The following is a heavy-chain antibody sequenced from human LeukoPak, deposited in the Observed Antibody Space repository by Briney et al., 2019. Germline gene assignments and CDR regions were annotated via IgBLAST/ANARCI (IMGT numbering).Heavy chain of an antibody. D-gene: IGHD6-19*01. CDR3: AREDYSSGWYRPFDY. Sequence: GGSLRLSCTTSGFPFSSYEMNWVRQAPGKGLEWVSYISNGGSIRYYADSVKGRFTISRDNAKNSLYLQMNSLRAEDTAVYYCAREDYSSGWYRPFDYWGQGTLVTVSS. V-gene: IGHV3-48*03. CDR2: ISNGGSIR. CDR1: GFPFSSYE. J-gene: IGHJ4*02.